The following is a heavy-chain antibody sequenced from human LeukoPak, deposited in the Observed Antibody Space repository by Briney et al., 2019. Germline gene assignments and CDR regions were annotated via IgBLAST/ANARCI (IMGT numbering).Heavy chain of an antibody. D-gene: IGHD2-8*01. CDR2: IGGGDT. V-gene: IGHV3-23*01. J-gene: IGHJ4*02. Sequence: GGSLRLSCSASGFTFRNFAISWVRQAPGKGLEWVSSIGGGDTYYADSVKGRFAISRDDSRSTVDLQMSSLRAEDTAVYYCAKDGQSFNSMYDYFDSWGQGTLVTVSS. CDR3: AKDGQSFNSMYDYFDS. CDR1: GFTFRNFA.